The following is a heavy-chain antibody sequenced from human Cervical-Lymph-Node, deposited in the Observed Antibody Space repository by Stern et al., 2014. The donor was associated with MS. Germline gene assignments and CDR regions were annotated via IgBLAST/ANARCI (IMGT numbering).Heavy chain of an antibody. CDR1: GVTFSSNA. CDR2: IIPIFGTT. J-gene: IGHJ3*01. D-gene: IGHD3-10*01. CDR3: ATGPGFLFDAFDV. Sequence: QDQLVQSGAELKKPGSSVKVSCKASGVTFSSNAFIWVRKAPGQGLEWMGGIIPIFGTTSYAQVFQARVTITADGSTSTAFMELSSLRSEDTAVYYCATGPGFLFDAFDVWGQGTMVTVSS. V-gene: IGHV1-69*12.